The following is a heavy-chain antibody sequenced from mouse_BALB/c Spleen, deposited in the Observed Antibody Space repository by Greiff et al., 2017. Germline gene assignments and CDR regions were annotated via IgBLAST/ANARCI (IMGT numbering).Heavy chain of an antibody. CDR3: AGGYDDY. V-gene: IGHV1S41*01. Sequence: DLVKPGASVKLSCKASGYTFTSYWINWIKQRPGQGLEWIGRIAPGSGSTYYNEMFKGKATLTVDTSSSTAYIQLSSLASEDSAVYFCAGGYDDYWGQGTTLTVSS. CDR2: IAPGSGST. CDR1: GYTFTSYW. J-gene: IGHJ2*01. D-gene: IGHD2-2*01.